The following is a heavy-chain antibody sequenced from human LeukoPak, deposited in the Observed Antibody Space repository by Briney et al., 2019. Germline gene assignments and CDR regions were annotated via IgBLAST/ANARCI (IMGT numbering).Heavy chain of an antibody. CDR2: IYHSGST. CDR1: GYSISSGYY. CDR3: ARTYYYDRGFGP. D-gene: IGHD3-22*01. J-gene: IGHJ5*02. Sequence: SETLSLTCAVPGYSISSGYYWGWIRQPPGKGRGWIGSIYHSGSTYYNPSLKSRVTISVDTSKNQFSLKLSFVTAADTAVYYCARTYYYDRGFGPWGQGTLVTVSS. V-gene: IGHV4-38-2*01.